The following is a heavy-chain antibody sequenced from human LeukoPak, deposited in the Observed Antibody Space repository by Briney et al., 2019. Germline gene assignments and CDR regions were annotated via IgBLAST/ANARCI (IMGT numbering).Heavy chain of an antibody. J-gene: IGHJ4*02. CDR1: GGSISSYY. V-gene: IGHV4-59*01. CDR2: IYYSGST. CDR3: ARDGADFWSGNKAGFDY. Sequence: SETLSLTCTVSGGSISSYYWSWIRQPPGKGLEWIGYIYYSGSTNYNPSLKSRVTISVDTSMNQFSLKLSSVTAADTAVYYCARDGADFWSGNKAGFDYWGQGTLVTVSS. D-gene: IGHD3-3*01.